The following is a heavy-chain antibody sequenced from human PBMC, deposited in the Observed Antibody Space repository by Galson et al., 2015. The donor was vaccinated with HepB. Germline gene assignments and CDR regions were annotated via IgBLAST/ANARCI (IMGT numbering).Heavy chain of an antibody. CDR1: GYTFTDYY. CDR3: ATVVGATLHMDV. J-gene: IGHJ6*03. Sequence: SVKVSCKASGYTFTDYYMHWVRQAPGQGLEWMGRINPNSGDTNYAQKFQGRVTKTRDTSTDTAYMELSSLRSEDTAVYYCATVVGATLHMDVWGKGTTVTVSS. CDR2: INPNSGDT. V-gene: IGHV1-2*06. D-gene: IGHD1-26*01.